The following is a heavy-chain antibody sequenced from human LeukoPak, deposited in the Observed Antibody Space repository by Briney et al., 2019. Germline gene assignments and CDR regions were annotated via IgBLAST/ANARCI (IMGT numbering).Heavy chain of an antibody. CDR3: TTLSVGATLAFDI. CDR2: IRSKANSYAT. CDR1: GFTFSGFA. J-gene: IGHJ3*02. Sequence: GGSLRLSCAASGFTFSGFAMHWVRQASGKGLEWVGRIRSKANSYATAYAASVKGRFTISRDDSKNTAYLQMNSLKTEDTAVYYCTTLSVGATLAFDIWGQGTMVTVSS. D-gene: IGHD1-26*01. V-gene: IGHV3-73*01.